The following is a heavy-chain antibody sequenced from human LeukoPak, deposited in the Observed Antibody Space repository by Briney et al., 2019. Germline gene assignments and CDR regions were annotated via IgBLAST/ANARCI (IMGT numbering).Heavy chain of an antibody. V-gene: IGHV1-69*04. J-gene: IGHJ4*02. Sequence: SVKVSCKASGGTFSSYAISCVRQAPGQGLEWMGRIIPIFGIANYAQKFQGRVTITADKSTSTAYMELSSLRSEDTAVYYCARAEVDCSGGSCYDYWGQGTLVTVSS. CDR2: IIPIFGIA. CDR1: GGTFSSYA. CDR3: ARAEVDCSGGSCYDY. D-gene: IGHD2-15*01.